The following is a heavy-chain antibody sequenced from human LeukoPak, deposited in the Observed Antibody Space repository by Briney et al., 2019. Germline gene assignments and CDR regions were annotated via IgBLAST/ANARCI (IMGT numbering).Heavy chain of an antibody. Sequence: SETLSLTCAVYGGSFSVYYWSWIRQPPGKGLEWIGELNHSGSTNYNPSLKSRVTISVDTSKNQFSLKLSSVTAADTAVYYCARAQKTYYYDSSGYYRNAFDIWGQGTMVTVSS. D-gene: IGHD3-22*01. CDR3: ARAQKTYYYDSSGYYRNAFDI. CDR2: LNHSGST. CDR1: GGSFSVYY. V-gene: IGHV4-34*01. J-gene: IGHJ3*02.